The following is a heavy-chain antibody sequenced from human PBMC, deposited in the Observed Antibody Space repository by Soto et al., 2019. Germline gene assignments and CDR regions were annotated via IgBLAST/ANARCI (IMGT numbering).Heavy chain of an antibody. Sequence: APAKPSSKAPRYTYSSYYRRWVRQAPGQGYEWMGIINPSGGSTTYAQKFQGRVTMTRDTSTTTVYMELSSLKSEDTAVYYCARYDCNGYYFDYWGQGTLDTVSS. CDR2: INPSGGST. J-gene: IGHJ4*02. CDR1: RYTYSSYY. V-gene: IGHV1-46*01. CDR3: ARYDCNGYYFDY. D-gene: IGHD2-21*02.